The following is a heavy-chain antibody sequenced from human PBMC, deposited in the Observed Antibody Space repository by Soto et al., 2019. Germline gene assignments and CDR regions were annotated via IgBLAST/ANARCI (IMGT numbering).Heavy chain of an antibody. D-gene: IGHD6-13*01. J-gene: IGHJ5*02. CDR3: ARHFCSSSWYCNWFDP. Sequence: SETLSLTCTVSGGSISSSSYYWGWIRQPPGKGLEWIGSIYYSGSTYYNPSLKSRVTISVGTSKNQFSLKLSSVTAADTAVYYCARHFCSSSWYCNWFDPWGQGTLVTVSS. CDR1: GGSISSSSYY. V-gene: IGHV4-39*01. CDR2: IYYSGST.